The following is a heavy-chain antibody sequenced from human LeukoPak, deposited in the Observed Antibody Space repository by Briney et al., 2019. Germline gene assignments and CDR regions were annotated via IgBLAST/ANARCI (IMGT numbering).Heavy chain of an antibody. CDR2: IYYSGST. Sequence: SETLSLTCTVSGGSISSSSYYWGWIRQPPGKGLEWIGSIYYSGSTYYNPSLKSRVTISVDTSKNQFSLKLSSVTAADTAVYYCARDALGGYYDSSGYIDYWGQGTLVTVSS. CDR1: GGSISSSSYY. J-gene: IGHJ4*02. V-gene: IGHV4-39*07. D-gene: IGHD3-22*01. CDR3: ARDALGGYYDSSGYIDY.